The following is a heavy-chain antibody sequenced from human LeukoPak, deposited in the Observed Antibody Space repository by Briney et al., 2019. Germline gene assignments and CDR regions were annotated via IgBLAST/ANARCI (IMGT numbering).Heavy chain of an antibody. CDR1: GFTFSSYG. CDR2: IRYDGSNK. D-gene: IGHD5-18*01. Sequence: PGGSLRLSCAASGFTFSSYGMHWVRRAPGKGLEWVAFIRYDGSNKYYADSVKGRFTISRDNSKNTLYLQMNSLRAEDTALYYCAKDIRRGYNFGYDQFAYWGQGILVTVSS. CDR3: AKDIRRGYNFGYDQFAY. V-gene: IGHV3-30*02. J-gene: IGHJ4*02.